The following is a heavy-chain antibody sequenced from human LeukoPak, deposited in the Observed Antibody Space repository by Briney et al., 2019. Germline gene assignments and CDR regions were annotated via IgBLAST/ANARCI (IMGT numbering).Heavy chain of an antibody. CDR3: ASGVRAGTVY. CDR2: IYYSGST. Sequence: SETQSLTCTVSGGSISSGGYYWSWIRQHPGKGLEWIGYIYYSGSTYYNPSLKSRVTISVDTSKNQFSLKLSSVTAADTAVYYCASGVRAGTVYWGQETLMTVSS. J-gene: IGHJ4*02. V-gene: IGHV4-31*03. CDR1: GGSISSGGYY. D-gene: IGHD6-19*01.